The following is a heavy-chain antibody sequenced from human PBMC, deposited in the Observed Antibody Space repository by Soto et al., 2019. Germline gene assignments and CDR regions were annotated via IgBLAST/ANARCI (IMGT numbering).Heavy chain of an antibody. J-gene: IGHJ3*02. V-gene: IGHV3-30-3*01. CDR3: ARDSYNWNYPGAFDI. CDR2: ISYDGSNK. CDR1: GFTFSSYA. D-gene: IGHD1-7*01. Sequence: QVQLVESGGGVVQPGRSLRLSCAASGFTFSSYAMHWVRQAPGKGLEWVAVISYDGSNKYYADSVKGRFTISRDNSKNTLYLQMNSLRAEDTAVYYCARDSYNWNYPGAFDIWGQGTMVTVSS.